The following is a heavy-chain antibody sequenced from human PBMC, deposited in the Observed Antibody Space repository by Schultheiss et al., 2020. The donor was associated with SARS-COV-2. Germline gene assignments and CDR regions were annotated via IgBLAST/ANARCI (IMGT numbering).Heavy chain of an antibody. CDR3: ARMPNAFDI. V-gene: IGHV2-70*16. J-gene: IGHJ3*02. CDR1: GGSISSYY. Sequence: TLSLTCTVSGGSISSYYWSWIRQPPGKALEWLARIDWDGDKFYSTSLKTRLTISKDTSKNQVVLTMTNMDPVDTATYYCARMPNAFDIWGQGTMVTVSS. CDR2: IDWDGDK.